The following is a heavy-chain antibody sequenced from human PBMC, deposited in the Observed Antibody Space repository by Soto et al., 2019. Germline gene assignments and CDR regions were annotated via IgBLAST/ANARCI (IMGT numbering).Heavy chain of an antibody. CDR1: GFTFSSYA. Sequence: QVQLVESGGGVVQPGRSLRLSCAASGFTFSSYAMHWVRQAPGKGLEWVAVISYDGSNKYYADSVKGRFTISRDNSKNTLYLQMNSLRAEDTAVYYCAREDCSGGSCWPGGYFDYWGQGTLVTVSS. CDR2: ISYDGSNK. CDR3: AREDCSGGSCWPGGYFDY. J-gene: IGHJ4*02. D-gene: IGHD2-15*01. V-gene: IGHV3-30-3*01.